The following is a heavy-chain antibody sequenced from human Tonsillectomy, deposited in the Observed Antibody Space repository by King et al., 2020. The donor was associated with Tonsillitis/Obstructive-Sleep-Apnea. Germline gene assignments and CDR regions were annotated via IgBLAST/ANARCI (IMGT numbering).Heavy chain of an antibody. V-gene: IGHV4-59*01. D-gene: IGHD2-15*01. J-gene: IGHJ4*02. CDR1: GGSISSYY. CDR3: AGGTVVVVAEVYYFDY. Sequence: QLQESGPGLVKPSETLSLTCTVSGGSISSYYWSWIRQPPGKGLEWIGYIYYSGSTNYNPSLKSRVTISVDTSKNQFYLKLSSVTAADTAVYYCAGGTVVVVAEVYYFDYWGQGTLVTVSS. CDR2: IYYSGST.